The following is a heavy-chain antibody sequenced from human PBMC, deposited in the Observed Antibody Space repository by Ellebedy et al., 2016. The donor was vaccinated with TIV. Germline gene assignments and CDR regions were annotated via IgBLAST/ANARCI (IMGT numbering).Heavy chain of an antibody. CDR2: ISGYNGDT. J-gene: IGHJ5*02. V-gene: IGHV1-18*01. D-gene: IGHD2/OR15-2a*01. CDR1: GYTFTKSG. CDR3: ARGFYEKFNP. Sequence: ASVKVSCKASGYTFTKSGISWVRQAPGQGLEWMGWISGYNGDTNYAQKFQGRVTMTIDTFASTAYMELRSLRSDDTAMCFCARGFYEKFNPWGQGTLVTVSS.